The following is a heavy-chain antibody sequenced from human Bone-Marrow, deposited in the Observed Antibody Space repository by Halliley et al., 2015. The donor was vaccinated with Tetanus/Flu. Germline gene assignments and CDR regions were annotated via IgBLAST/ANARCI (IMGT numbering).Heavy chain of an antibody. CDR1: GGSISNDRYF. CDR3: ASNIVIGSNF. CDR2: IHYSGST. Sequence: TLSLTCTVSGGSISNDRYFWAWVRQPPGKGLEWIGSIHYSGSTYYSPSLKSRVTISVDTSRNQFSLRLNSVTAADTAVYFCASNIVIGSNFWGQGTAVTVSS. D-gene: IGHD1-26*01. J-gene: IGHJ4*02. V-gene: IGHV4-39*01.